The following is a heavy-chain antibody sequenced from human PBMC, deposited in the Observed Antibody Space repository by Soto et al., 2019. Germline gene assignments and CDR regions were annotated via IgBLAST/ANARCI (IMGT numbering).Heavy chain of an antibody. CDR2: IYPGDSDS. CDR3: AKHEGYCSTTTCSNFDY. CDR1: GFAFTSYW. D-gene: IGHD2-2*01. Sequence: GESLKISCKGSGFAFTSYWIAWVRQMPGKGLEWMGIIYPGDSDSSYSPSFQGQVTISADKSINTAYLHWSSLKASDTAIYYCAKHEGYCSTTTCSNFDYWGQGTLVTVSS. V-gene: IGHV5-51*01. J-gene: IGHJ4*02.